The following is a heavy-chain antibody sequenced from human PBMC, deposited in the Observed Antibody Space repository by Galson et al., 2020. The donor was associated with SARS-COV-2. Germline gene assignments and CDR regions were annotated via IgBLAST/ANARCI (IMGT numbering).Heavy chain of an antibody. CDR2: IYTSGIT. Sequence: SETLSLTCTVSNGSISGGSYYWSWIRQPAGKGLEWIGRIYTSGITNYNPSLKSRVTISVDTSKNQFSLKLSSVTAADTAVYYCARGYYFRSDNWGQGTLVTVSS. CDR3: ARGYYFRSDN. CDR1: NGSISGGSYY. D-gene: IGHD3-22*01. V-gene: IGHV4-61*02. J-gene: IGHJ4*02.